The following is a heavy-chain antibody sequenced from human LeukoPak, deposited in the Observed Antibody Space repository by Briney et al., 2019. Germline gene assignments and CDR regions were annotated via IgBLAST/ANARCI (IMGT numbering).Heavy chain of an antibody. CDR2: ISGSGGST. D-gene: IGHD3-3*01. V-gene: IGHV3-23*01. J-gene: IGHJ4*02. CDR3: ATDRRITIFGVAPHQPPFDY. CDR1: GFTFSSYA. Sequence: PGGSLRLSCAASGFTFSSYAMSWVRQAPGKGLEWVSAISGSGGSTCYADSVKGRFTISRDNSKNTLYLQMNSLRAEDTAVYYCATDRRITIFGVAPHQPPFDYWGQGTLVTVSS.